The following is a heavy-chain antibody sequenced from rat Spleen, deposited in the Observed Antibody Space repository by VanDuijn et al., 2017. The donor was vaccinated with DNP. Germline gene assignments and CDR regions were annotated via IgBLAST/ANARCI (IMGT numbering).Heavy chain of an antibody. D-gene: IGHD1-12*01. Sequence: EVQLVESGGGLVQPGNSLKLSCAASGFTFSNYGMAWVRQTPTKGLEWVASINWDGNSTHYRDSVKGRFTISRDNAQSTLYLQMESLRSEDTATYYCARHRTIMPYYYAMDAWGQGASVTVSS. CDR1: GFTFSNYG. J-gene: IGHJ4*01. CDR2: INWDGNST. CDR3: ARHRTIMPYYYAMDA. V-gene: IGHV5-29*01.